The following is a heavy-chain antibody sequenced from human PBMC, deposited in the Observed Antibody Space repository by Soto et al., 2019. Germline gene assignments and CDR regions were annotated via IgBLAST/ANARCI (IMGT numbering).Heavy chain of an antibody. CDR3: ARGSPSRAGTNY. Sequence: QVQLVQSGAEVKKPGASVKVSCKASGYTFTRYHIHWVRQAPGQGLEWMGIINPSGGNTSYAQKFQGTVTITRDTSTSTVYMEMSSLRSEDTAVYYCARGSPSRAGTNYWGQGTLVTVSS. CDR2: INPSGGNT. J-gene: IGHJ4*02. D-gene: IGHD6-19*01. CDR1: GYTFTRYH. V-gene: IGHV1-46*01.